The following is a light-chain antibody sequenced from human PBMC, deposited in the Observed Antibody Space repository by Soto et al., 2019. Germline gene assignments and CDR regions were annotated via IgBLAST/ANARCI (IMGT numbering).Light chain of an antibody. V-gene: IGLV1-40*01. J-gene: IGLJ1*01. CDR1: SSDIGRGYA. CDR2: DDS. Sequence: QSVLTQPPSVSGAPGQTVTLSCTGTSSDIGRGYAVQWFQQLPGTAPKLNIFDDSLRPSGVPERFSASKSGNTASLTIAALQPEDEAHYYCQCDGGNPRLGTGTKVTVL. CDR3: QCDGGNPR.